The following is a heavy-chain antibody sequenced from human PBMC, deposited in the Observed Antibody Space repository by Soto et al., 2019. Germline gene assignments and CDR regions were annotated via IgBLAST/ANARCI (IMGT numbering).Heavy chain of an antibody. D-gene: IGHD4-17*01. Sequence: SETLSLTCTVSGGSISGYYWSWIRQPPGKGLEWIGYIYYSGSTNYNPSLKSRVTISVDTSKNQFSLKLSSVTAADTAVYYCARSQSYGDYGYWGQGTLVTVSS. CDR1: GGSISGYY. J-gene: IGHJ4*02. CDR3: ARSQSYGDYGY. CDR2: IYYSGST. V-gene: IGHV4-59*01.